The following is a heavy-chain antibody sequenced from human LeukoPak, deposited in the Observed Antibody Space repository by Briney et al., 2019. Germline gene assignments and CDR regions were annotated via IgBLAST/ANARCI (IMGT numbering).Heavy chain of an antibody. CDR2: IYYSGST. J-gene: IGHJ5*02. V-gene: IGHV4-39*01. CDR3: ARHPYQLLWLSWFDP. Sequence: PSETLSLTCTVSGGSSSSSRYYWGWIRQPPGKRLEWIGSIYYSGSTYYNPSLKSRVTISVDTSKNQLSLKLSSVTAADTAVYYCARHPYQLLWLSWFDPWGQGTLVTVSS. CDR1: GGSSSSSRYY. D-gene: IGHD2-2*01.